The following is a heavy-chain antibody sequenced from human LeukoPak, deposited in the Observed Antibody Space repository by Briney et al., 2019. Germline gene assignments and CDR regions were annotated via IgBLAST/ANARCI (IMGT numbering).Heavy chain of an antibody. J-gene: IGHJ4*02. CDR3: ARVAAADYFDY. D-gene: IGHD6-13*01. CDR2: ISAFNGNT. Sequence: SVKVSCKASGGTSSSYAISWVRQAPGQGLQWMGWISAFNGNTNYAQKLQGRVTMTTDTSTSTAYMELRSLRSDDTAVYYCARVAAADYFDYWGQGTLVTVSS. CDR1: GGTSSSYA. V-gene: IGHV1-18*01.